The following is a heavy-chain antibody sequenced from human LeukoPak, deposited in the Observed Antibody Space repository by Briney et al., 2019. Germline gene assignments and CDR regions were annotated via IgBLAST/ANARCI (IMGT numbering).Heavy chain of an antibody. V-gene: IGHV1-24*01. Sequence: ASVKVSCKVSGYTLTELSMHWVRQAPGKGLEWMGGFDPEDGETIYAQKFQGRVTMTEDTSTDTAYMELSSLRSEDTAVYYCAPDINRDYYDSSGYSNAFDIWGQGTMVTVSS. CDR1: GYTLTELS. CDR3: APDINRDYYDSSGYSNAFDI. CDR2: FDPEDGET. J-gene: IGHJ3*02. D-gene: IGHD3-22*01.